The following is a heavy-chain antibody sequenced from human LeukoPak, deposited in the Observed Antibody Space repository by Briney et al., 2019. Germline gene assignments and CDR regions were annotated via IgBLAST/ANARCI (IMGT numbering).Heavy chain of an antibody. D-gene: IGHD3-16*02. J-gene: IGHJ4*02. CDR2: IRYDGSKQ. CDR1: GFTFRSYG. V-gene: IGHV3-30*02. Sequence: HAGGTLRLSCAASGFTFRSYGMHWVRQAPGKGLEWVAFIRYDGSKQYYSDSVKGRFTISRDNSKNTLYLQMNSLRAEDTAVYYCAKAGVTFGGLIVYFDYWGQGTLVTVSS. CDR3: AKAGVTFGGLIVYFDY.